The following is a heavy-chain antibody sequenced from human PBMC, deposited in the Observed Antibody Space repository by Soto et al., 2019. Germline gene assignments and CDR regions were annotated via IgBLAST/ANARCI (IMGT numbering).Heavy chain of an antibody. CDR3: VRGPYNYNSRYFDY. D-gene: IGHD1-1*01. CDR1: GGSFSGYY. CDR2: INHSGST. Sequence: SETLSLTCAVYGGSFSGYYWSWIRQPPGKGLEWIGEINHSGSTNYNPSLKSRVSMSVDTSKNQFSLRLYSVTAADTAVYYCVRGPYNYNSRYFDYWGQGTLVTVSS. J-gene: IGHJ4*02. V-gene: IGHV4-34*01.